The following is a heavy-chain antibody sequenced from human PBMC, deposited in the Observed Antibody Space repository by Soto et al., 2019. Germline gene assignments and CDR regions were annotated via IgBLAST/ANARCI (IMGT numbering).Heavy chain of an antibody. J-gene: IGHJ6*03. CDR3: ARGLILWFGELSRRGGYYSYMDV. D-gene: IGHD3-10*01. CDR2: INDSGNI. Sequence: QVQLQQWGAGLLKPSETLSLTCAVYGGSFSGYQWSWIRQTPGKGLEWIGEINDSGNINYNPSLKSRVPIFLDTTKKQTSLKLSSVTAADSAVYYCARGLILWFGELSRRGGYYSYMDVWGKGNTVTVSS. CDR1: GGSFSGYQ. V-gene: IGHV4-34*01.